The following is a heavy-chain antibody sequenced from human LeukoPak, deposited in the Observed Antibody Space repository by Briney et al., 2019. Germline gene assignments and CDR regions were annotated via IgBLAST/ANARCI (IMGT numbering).Heavy chain of an antibody. J-gene: IGHJ6*02. CDR1: GFTFSSYA. V-gene: IGHV3-23*01. D-gene: IGHD2-15*01. CDR2: ISGSGGIT. Sequence: GGSLRLSCAASGFTFSSYAMSWVRQAPGKGLEWVSAISGSGGITCYADSVKGRFTISRDNSKNTLYLQMNSLRAEDTAVYYCAKDLRCSGGSCYGFVYYYYGMDVWGQGTTVTVSS. CDR3: AKDLRCSGGSCYGFVYYYYGMDV.